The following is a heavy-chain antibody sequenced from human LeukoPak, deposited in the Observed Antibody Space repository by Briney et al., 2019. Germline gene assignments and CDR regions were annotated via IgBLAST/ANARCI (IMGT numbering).Heavy chain of an antibody. Sequence: GGTLRLSCAASGFTFSSYGMSWVRQAPGKGLEWVSAISGSGGSTSYAQKFQGRVTMTRDMSTSTDYMELSSLRSEDTAVYYCARDNSVGDTAWWFDPWGQGTLVTVSS. J-gene: IGHJ5*02. CDR1: GFTFSSYG. CDR2: ISGSGGST. D-gene: IGHD1-26*01. V-gene: IGHV3-23*01. CDR3: ARDNSVGDTAWWFDP.